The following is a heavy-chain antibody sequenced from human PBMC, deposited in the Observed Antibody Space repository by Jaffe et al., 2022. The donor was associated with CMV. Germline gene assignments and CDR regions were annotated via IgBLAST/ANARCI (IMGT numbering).Heavy chain of an antibody. V-gene: IGHV1-46*01. CDR1: GYTFTSYY. Sequence: QVQLVQSGAEVKKPGASVKISCQASGYTFTSYYVHWVRQAPGQGLDWMGFINPRGGTTSYAPQFQGRATMTRDTSTSTVYMNLSGLTSEDTAVYFCATWGGGNSWYGRNDAFEIWGQGTLVTVSS. CDR3: ATWGGGNSWYGRNDAFEI. D-gene: IGHD3-16*01. J-gene: IGHJ3*02. CDR2: INPRGGTT.